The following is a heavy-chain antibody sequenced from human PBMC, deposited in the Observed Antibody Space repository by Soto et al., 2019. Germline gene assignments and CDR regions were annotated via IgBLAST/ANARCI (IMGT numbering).Heavy chain of an antibody. CDR1: GGTFSSYA. Sequence: QVQLVQSGAEVKKPGSSVKVSCKASGGTFSSYAISWVRQAPGQGLEWMGGIIPIFGTANYAQKFQGGVTITADESTSTAYMELSSLRSEDTAVYCCARGGDIVVVPAARDYYYGMDVWGQGTTVTVSS. CDR3: ARGGDIVVVPAARDYYYGMDV. D-gene: IGHD2-2*01. CDR2: IIPIFGTA. J-gene: IGHJ6*02. V-gene: IGHV1-69*01.